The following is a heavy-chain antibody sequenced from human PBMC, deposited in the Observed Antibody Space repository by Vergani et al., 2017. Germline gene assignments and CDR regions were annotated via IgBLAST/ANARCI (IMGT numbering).Heavy chain of an antibody. Sequence: QVQLQQWGAGVVKPSGTLSLTCAVFGESFSSFYWSWIRQPPGKGLEWIGEICHTEDTKYSPSLKSRVTVSVDETRNLFSLRLNSVTAADTAVYYCATIVYRRWGYYFDYWGQGILVTVSS. CDR1: GESFSSFY. CDR3: ATIVYRRWGYYFDY. J-gene: IGHJ4*02. CDR2: ICHTEDT. V-gene: IGHV4-34*02. D-gene: IGHD3-16*01.